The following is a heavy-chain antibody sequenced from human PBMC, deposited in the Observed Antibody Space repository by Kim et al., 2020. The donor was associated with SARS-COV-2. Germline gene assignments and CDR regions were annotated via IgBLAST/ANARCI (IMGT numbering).Heavy chain of an antibody. J-gene: IGHJ6*02. V-gene: IGHV4-34*01. CDR2: IHESGNI. CDR3: TRGRAGVVPAPILGIGPHYDYFIMDV. D-gene: IGHD2-2*01. Sequence: SETLSLTCAVYGGSLSGYYWSWIRQPPGKGLEWIGNIHESGNINYNPSLKSRVTMSIDTSKNQFSLRLTSVTAADTAFYYCTRGRAGVVPAPILGIGPHYDYFIMDVCGRGAPVTVSS. CDR1: GGSLSGYY.